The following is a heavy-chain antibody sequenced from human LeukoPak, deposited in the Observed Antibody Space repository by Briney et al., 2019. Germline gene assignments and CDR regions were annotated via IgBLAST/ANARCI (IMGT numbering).Heavy chain of an antibody. J-gene: IGHJ5*02. V-gene: IGHV3-15*01. CDR3: TTVRIAAAGMGFDP. CDR1: GFTFSNAW. CDR2: IKSKTDGGTT. D-gene: IGHD6-13*01. Sequence: GGSLRLSCAASGFTFSNAWMSWVRQAPGKGLEWVGRIKSKTDGGTTDYAAPVKGRFTISRDDSKNTLYLQMNSLKTEDTAVYYCTTVRIAAAGMGFDPWGQGTLVTVSS.